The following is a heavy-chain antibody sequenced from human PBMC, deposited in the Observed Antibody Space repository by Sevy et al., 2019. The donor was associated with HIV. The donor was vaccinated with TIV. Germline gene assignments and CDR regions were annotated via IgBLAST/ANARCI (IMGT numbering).Heavy chain of an antibody. V-gene: IGHV4-34*01. CDR2: INHSGST. CDR1: GGSFSGYY. Sequence: SETLSLTCAAYGGSFSGYYWSWIRQPPGKGLEWIGEINHSGSTNYNPSLKSRVTISVDKSKNQFSLKLSSVTAADRAVDYGASSEGVPGAAIGDSGCYFDYWGQGTLVTVSS. D-gene: IGHD2-2*01. CDR3: ASSEGVPGAAIGDSGCYFDY. J-gene: IGHJ4*02.